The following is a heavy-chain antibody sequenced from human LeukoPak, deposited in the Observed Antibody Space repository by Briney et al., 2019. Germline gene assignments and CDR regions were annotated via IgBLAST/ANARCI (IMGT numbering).Heavy chain of an antibody. CDR3: VKDVVPCSSGYCYSGAFDI. CDR2: IIPIFGTA. V-gene: IGHV1-69*13. J-gene: IGHJ3*02. D-gene: IGHD2-15*01. CDR1: GGTFSSYA. Sequence: SVKVSFKASGGTFSSYAISWVRQAPGQGLEWMGGIIPIFGTANYAQKFQGRVTITADESTSTAYMELSSLRSEDTAVYYCVKDVVPCSSGYCYSGAFDIWGQGTMVTVSS.